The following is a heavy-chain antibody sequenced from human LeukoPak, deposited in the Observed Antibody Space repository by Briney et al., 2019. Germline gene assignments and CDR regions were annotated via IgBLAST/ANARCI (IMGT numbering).Heavy chain of an antibody. D-gene: IGHD3-10*01. V-gene: IGHV3-23*01. Sequence: GGSLRLSCAASGFTFSSYAMSWVRQAPGKGLEWVSAISGSGGSTYYADSVKGRFTISRDNSKNTLYLQMDSLRAEDTAVYYCAKDAVLWFGESNFDYWGQGTLVTVSS. J-gene: IGHJ4*02. CDR3: AKDAVLWFGESNFDY. CDR2: ISGSGGST. CDR1: GFTFSSYA.